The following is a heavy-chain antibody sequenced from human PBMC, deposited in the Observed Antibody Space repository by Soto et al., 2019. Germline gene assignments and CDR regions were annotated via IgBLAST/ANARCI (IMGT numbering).Heavy chain of an antibody. Sequence: QVQLQESGPGLVKPSQTLSLTCTVSGGSISSGDYYWSWIRQPPGKGLEWIGYIHYSGSTYYNPSLQSRVTISVDTSKNEFSLKLSSVTAADTAVYYGARGEHAFVQLYYFDYWGQGTLVAVSS. CDR3: ARGEHAFVQLYYFDY. CDR2: IHYSGST. V-gene: IGHV4-30-4*01. D-gene: IGHD1-26*01. CDR1: GGSISSGDYY. J-gene: IGHJ4*02.